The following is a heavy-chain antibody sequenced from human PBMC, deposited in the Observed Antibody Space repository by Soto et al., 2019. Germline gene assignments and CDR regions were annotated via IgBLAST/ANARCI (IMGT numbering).Heavy chain of an antibody. CDR3: AKLAVGGYYNYYMDV. Sequence: GGSLRLSCAASGFTFSSYAMSWVRQAPGKGLEWVSAISGSGGSTYYADSVKGRFTISRDNSKNTLYRQMNSLGADVKAVYYCAKLAVGGYYNYYMDVWGKGTTVTVSS. CDR2: ISGSGGST. J-gene: IGHJ6*03. D-gene: IGHD3-3*01. CDR1: GFTFSSYA. V-gene: IGHV3-23*01.